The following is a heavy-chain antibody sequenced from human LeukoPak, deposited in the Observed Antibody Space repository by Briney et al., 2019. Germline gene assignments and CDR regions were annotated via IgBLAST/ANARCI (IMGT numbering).Heavy chain of an antibody. CDR3: ARGLLLDSYGHIPFDY. CDR1: GGTFSSYA. CDR2: IIPIFGTA. V-gene: IGHV1-69*13. Sequence: SVKVSCKASGGTFSSYAISWVRQAPGQGLEWMGGIIPIFGTANYAQKFQGRVTITADESTSTAYMELSSLRSEDTAVYYCARGLLLDSYGHIPFDYWGQGTLVTVSS. J-gene: IGHJ4*02. D-gene: IGHD5-18*01.